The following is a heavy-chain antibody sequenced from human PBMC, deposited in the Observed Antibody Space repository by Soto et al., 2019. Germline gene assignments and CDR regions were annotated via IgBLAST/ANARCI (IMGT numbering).Heavy chain of an antibody. CDR3: AKCWTAQAWVHYYYGMDV. J-gene: IGHJ6*02. Sequence: GGSLRLSCAASGFTFSSYAMSWVRQAPGKGLEWVSAISGSGGSTYYADSVKGRFTISRDNSKNTLYLQMNSLRAEDTAVYYCAKCWTAQAWVHYYYGMDVWGQGTTVTVSS. V-gene: IGHV3-23*01. D-gene: IGHD3-3*01. CDR1: GFTFSSYA. CDR2: ISGSGGST.